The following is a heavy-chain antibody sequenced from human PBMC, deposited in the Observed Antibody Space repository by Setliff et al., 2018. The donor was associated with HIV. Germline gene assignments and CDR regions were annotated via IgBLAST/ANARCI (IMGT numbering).Heavy chain of an antibody. J-gene: IGHJ4*02. Sequence: SETLSLTCAVSGGSISSNNWWSWVRQPPGKGLEWIGSIYYSGSTYYNPSLKSRITISIDTSKNQFSLRLSSVTAADTAVYYCARQYYDYVWGTYRSQYYFDNWGQGTLVTVSS. V-gene: IGHV4-4*02. D-gene: IGHD3-16*02. CDR1: GGSISSNNW. CDR2: IYYSGST. CDR3: ARQYYDYVWGTYRSQYYFDN.